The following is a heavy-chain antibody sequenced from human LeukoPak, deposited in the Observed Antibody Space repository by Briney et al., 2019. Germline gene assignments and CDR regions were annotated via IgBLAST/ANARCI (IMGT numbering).Heavy chain of an antibody. J-gene: IGHJ5*02. CDR1: GFTFSDYW. V-gene: IGHV3-74*01. CDR3: ARFKVTVTSIP. D-gene: IGHD4-11*01. Sequence: PGGSLRLSCAASGFTFSDYWMHWVCQAPGKGLVWVSRINPDGSSASYADSVKGRFTISRDNAKNTLYLQMNSLRAEDTAVYYCARFKVTVTSIPWGQGTLVTVSS. CDR2: INPDGSSA.